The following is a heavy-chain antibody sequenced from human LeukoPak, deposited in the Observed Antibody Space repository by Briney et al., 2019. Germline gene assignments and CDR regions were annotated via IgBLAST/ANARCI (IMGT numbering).Heavy chain of an antibody. J-gene: IGHJ6*03. Sequence: PGGSLRLSCAASVFTFSDYYMGWIRQAPARGLEGVSYISSSGSIIYYADSVKGRFTISRDNAKNSLYLQMHSLRAEATAVYYCARASRGKYGAYYYYYMDIWGKGTTVTVSS. D-gene: IGHD3-16*01. CDR2: ISSSGSII. CDR3: ARASRGKYGAYYYYYMDI. V-gene: IGHV3-11*01. CDR1: VFTFSDYY.